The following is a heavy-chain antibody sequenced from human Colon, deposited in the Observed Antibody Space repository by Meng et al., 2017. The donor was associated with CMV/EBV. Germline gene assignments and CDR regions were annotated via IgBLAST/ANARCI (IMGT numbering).Heavy chain of an antibody. D-gene: IGHD6-13*01. J-gene: IGHJ6*02. V-gene: IGHV5-51*01. CDR3: ARLRAAAGGMDV. CDR1: GYKFPTYW. CDR2: IYPGDSDT. Sequence: KVSCKGSGYKFPTYWIGWVRQMPGKGLEWMGIIYPGDSDTRYSPSFQGQVTISADKSISTAYLQWSSLKASDTAIYYCARLRAAAGGMDVWGQGTTVTVSS.